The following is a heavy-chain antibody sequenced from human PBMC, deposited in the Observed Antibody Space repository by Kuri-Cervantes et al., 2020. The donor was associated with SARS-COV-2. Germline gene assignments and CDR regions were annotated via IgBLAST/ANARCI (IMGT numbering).Heavy chain of an antibody. J-gene: IGHJ5*02. CDR2: IYYSGST. CDR3: ARDPFGGSGSYYNGNWFDP. D-gene: IGHD3-10*01. CDR1: GGYISSSSYY. Sequence: GSLRLSCTVPGGYISSSSYYWGWIRQPPGKGLEWIGSIYYSGSTYYNPSLKSRVTISVDTSKNQFSLKLSSVTAADTAVYYCARDPFGGSGSYYNGNWFDPWGQGTLVTVSS. V-gene: IGHV4-39*07.